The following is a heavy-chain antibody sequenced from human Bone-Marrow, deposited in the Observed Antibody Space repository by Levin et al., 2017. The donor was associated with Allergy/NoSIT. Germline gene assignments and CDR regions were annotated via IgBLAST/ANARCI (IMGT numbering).Heavy chain of an antibody. D-gene: IGHD3-10*01. CDR1: GFTFSSYA. V-gene: IGHV3-30-3*01. CDR2: ISYDGSNK. J-gene: IGHJ4*02. CDR3: ARGFMVRGAKPDY. Sequence: SCAASGFTFSSYAMHWVRQAPGKGLEWVAVISYDGSNKYYADSVKGRFTISRDNSKNTLYLQMNSLRAEDTAVYYCARGFMVRGAKPDYWGQGTLVTVSS.